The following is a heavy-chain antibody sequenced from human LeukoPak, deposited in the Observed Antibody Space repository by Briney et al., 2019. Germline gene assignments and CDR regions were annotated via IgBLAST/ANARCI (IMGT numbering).Heavy chain of an antibody. J-gene: IGHJ6*02. CDR2: TYYRSKWYN. CDR1: GDSVSSNSAA. V-gene: IGHV6-1*01. Sequence: SQTLSLTCAISGDSVSSNSAAWNWIRQSPSRGLEWLGRTYYRSKWYNDYAVSVKSRITINPDTSKNQFSLQLNSVTPEDTAVYYCARDGYIVATISLSYYYYGMDVWGQGTTVTVSS. CDR3: ARDGYIVATISLSYYYYGMDV. D-gene: IGHD5-12*01.